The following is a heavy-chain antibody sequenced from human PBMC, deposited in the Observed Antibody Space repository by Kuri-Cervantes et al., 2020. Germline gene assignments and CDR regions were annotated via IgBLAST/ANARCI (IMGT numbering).Heavy chain of an antibody. J-gene: IGHJ6*02. CDR1: GHTFTSYD. V-gene: IGHV1-18*01. Sequence: ASVKVSCKASGHTFTSYDISWVRQAPGQGLEWMGWISAYNGNTNYAQKLQGRVTMTTNTSTSTAYMELRSLRSDDTAVYYCARYHSGSISRRSGMDVWGQGTTVTVSS. CDR3: ARYHSGSISRRSGMDV. CDR2: ISAYNGNT. D-gene: IGHD6-19*01.